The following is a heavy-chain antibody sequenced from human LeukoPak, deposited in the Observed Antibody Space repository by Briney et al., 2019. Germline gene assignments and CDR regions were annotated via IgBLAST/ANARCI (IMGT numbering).Heavy chain of an antibody. V-gene: IGHV3-23*01. CDR1: GFTFTTYA. Sequence: GGSLRLSCAASGFTFTTYAMTWVRQAPGTGLEWVSAISDSGGSTYYADSVKGRFTVSRGNSKNTLYLRMNSLRAEDTAVYFCAKVLKYYYNGMDVWGQGTTVTVSS. CDR3: AKVLKYYYNGMDV. J-gene: IGHJ6*02. D-gene: IGHD2/OR15-2a*01. CDR2: ISDSGGST.